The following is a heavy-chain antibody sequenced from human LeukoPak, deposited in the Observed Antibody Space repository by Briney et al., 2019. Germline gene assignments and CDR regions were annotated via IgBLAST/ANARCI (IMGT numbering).Heavy chain of an antibody. J-gene: IGHJ4*02. CDR2: IRSNTYGGTT. CDR3: TRGDYSDYLDY. D-gene: IGHD4-11*01. V-gene: IGHV3-49*04. Sequence: GRSLRLSCTASGFIFADYAMSWVRQAPGKGLEWVSFIRSNTYGGTTGYAASVKGRFTISRDDSKSIAYLQMNSLKTEDTAMYYCTRGDYSDYLDYWGQGTLVTVSS. CDR1: GFIFADYA.